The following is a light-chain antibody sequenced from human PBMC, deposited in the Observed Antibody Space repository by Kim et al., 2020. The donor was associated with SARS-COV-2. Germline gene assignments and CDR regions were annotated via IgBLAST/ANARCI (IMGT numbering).Light chain of an antibody. J-gene: IGKJ2*01. CDR3: QQSYSTPRT. Sequence: SATVGDRVTITCRASQSISSYLNWYQQKPGKAPKLLIYAASSLQSGVPSRFSGSGSGTDFTLTISSLQPEDFATYYCQQSYSTPRTFGQGTKLEI. CDR2: AAS. V-gene: IGKV1-39*01. CDR1: QSISSY.